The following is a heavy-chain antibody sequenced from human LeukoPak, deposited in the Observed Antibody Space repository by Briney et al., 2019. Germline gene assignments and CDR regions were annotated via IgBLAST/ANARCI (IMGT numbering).Heavy chain of an antibody. CDR1: GYTFTGYY. J-gene: IGHJ4*02. Sequence: ASVKVSCQASGYTFTGYYIHWVRQAPGQGLEWMGWINPNSGGTNYTQKFQGRVTMMRDTSISTAYMELSRLRSDDTAVYYCARRYYYGSGCYFDYWGQGTLVTVSS. V-gene: IGHV1-2*02. CDR3: ARRYYYGSGCYFDY. D-gene: IGHD3-10*01. CDR2: INPNSGGT.